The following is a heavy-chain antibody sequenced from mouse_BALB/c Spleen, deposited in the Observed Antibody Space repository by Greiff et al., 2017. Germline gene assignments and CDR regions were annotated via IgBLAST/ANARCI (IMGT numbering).Heavy chain of an antibody. CDR2: ISSGGSYT. V-gene: IGHV5-9-4*01. D-gene: IGHD1-1*01. J-gene: IGHJ4*01. CDR1: GFTFSSYA. Sequence: EVKLMESGGGLVKPGGSLKLSCAASGFTFSSYAMSWVRQSPEKRLEWVAEISSGGSYTYYPDTLPGRFTISRDNAKNTLYLEMSRLRTEDTAMYYCARDTVVDPYAMDYWGQGTSVTVSS. CDR3: ARDTVVDPYAMDY.